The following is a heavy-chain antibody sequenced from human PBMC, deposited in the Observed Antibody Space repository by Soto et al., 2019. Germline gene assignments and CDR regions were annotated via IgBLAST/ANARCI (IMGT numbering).Heavy chain of an antibody. CDR3: ARDRGMSGSSRAYLDY. D-gene: IGHD1-26*01. Sequence: GGSLRLSCAASGFTFSNSAMHWVRQAPGKGLEWVTLISYDGTSKYYADSMKGRFTISRDSFKNMLYLQMNSLRAEDTGVYFCARDRGMSGSSRAYLDYWGQGTLVTVSS. V-gene: IGHV3-30-3*01. CDR1: GFTFSNSA. J-gene: IGHJ4*02. CDR2: ISYDGTSK.